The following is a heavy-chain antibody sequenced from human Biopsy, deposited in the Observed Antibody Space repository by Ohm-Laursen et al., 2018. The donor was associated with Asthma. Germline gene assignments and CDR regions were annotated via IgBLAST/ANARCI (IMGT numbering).Heavy chain of an antibody. CDR2: VYYSGTS. CDR1: GDSISTTNY. V-gene: IGHV4-39*01. Sequence: SDTLSLTCSVPGDSISTTNYWSWIRQPPGKRLEWIGSVYYSGTSYYNPSLKGRLTISVDTSKNQFSLNLGSVTAADTAVYYCARHWSGNGWQDMYNYFDPWGRGTLVTVSS. CDR3: ARHWSGNGWQDMYNYFDP. J-gene: IGHJ5*02. D-gene: IGHD6-19*01.